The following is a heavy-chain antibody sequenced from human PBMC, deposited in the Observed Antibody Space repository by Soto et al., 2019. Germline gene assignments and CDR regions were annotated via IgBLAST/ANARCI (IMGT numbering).Heavy chain of an antibody. Sequence: PGGSLRLSCAASGFIFSQYSVNWVRQAPGKGLEWVGRIKSKTDGGTTDYAAPVKGRFTISRDDSKNTLYLQMNSLKTEDTAVYYCTTDPVVRGVIGLDYYYYGMDVWGQGTTVTVSS. J-gene: IGHJ6*02. V-gene: IGHV3-15*01. CDR1: GFIFSQYS. CDR3: TTDPVVRGVIGLDYYYYGMDV. D-gene: IGHD3-10*01. CDR2: IKSKTDGGTT.